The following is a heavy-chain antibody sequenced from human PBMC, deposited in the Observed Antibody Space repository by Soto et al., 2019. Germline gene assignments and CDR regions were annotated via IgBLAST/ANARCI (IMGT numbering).Heavy chain of an antibody. Sequence: PGESLKISCKGSGYSFTSYWIGWVRQMPGKGLEWMGIIYPGDSDTRYSPSFQGQVTISAEKSISTAYLQWSSLKASDTAMYYCARRTFEMAKIAHFDYGGQGTMVTVYS. J-gene: IGHJ4*02. CDR2: IYPGDSDT. CDR3: ARRTFEMAKIAHFDY. D-gene: IGHD5-12*01. V-gene: IGHV5-51*01. CDR1: GYSFTSYW.